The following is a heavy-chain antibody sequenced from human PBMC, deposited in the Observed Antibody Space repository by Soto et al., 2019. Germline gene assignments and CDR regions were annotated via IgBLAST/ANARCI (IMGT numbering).Heavy chain of an antibody. D-gene: IGHD3-16*02. CDR2: ISSSGSYI. J-gene: IGHJ5*02. CDR1: GFIFSIYS. Sequence: EVQLVESGGGLAKLGGSLRLSCAASGFIFSIYSMNCIRQAPGKGLEWVSLISSSGSYIDYADSVTGRFTISRENAEKSLYLQINSLRAEATCLYYCASDPGGRVISGVHPRGHGTLVTVSS. CDR3: ASDPGGRVISGVHP. V-gene: IGHV3-21*01.